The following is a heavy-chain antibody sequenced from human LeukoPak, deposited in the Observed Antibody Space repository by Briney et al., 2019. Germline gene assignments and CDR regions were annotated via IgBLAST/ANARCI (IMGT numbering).Heavy chain of an antibody. CDR1: GCTFSSYE. Sequence: GGSLRLSCAASGCTFSSYEMNWVRQAPGKGLEWVAYISSSGRTIYYADSVKGRFTISRDNAKNSLYLQMNSLRAEDTAVYNCARGGSYYSFDYWGQGTLVTVSS. J-gene: IGHJ4*02. V-gene: IGHV3-48*03. CDR3: ARGGSYYSFDY. D-gene: IGHD1-26*01. CDR2: ISSSGRTI.